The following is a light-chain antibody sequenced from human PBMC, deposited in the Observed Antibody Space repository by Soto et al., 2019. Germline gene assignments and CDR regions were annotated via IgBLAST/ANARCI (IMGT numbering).Light chain of an antibody. CDR1: SSDVGGYNY. J-gene: IGLJ1*01. V-gene: IGLV2-14*01. Sequence: QSVLTQPASVSGSPGQSITISCTGTSSDVGGYNYVSWYQQHPGKPPKLMIYDVSNRPSRVSNRFSGSKSGNTASLTISGLQAEDEADYYCSSYTSSSTLFGTGTKLTVL. CDR3: SSYTSSSTL. CDR2: DVS.